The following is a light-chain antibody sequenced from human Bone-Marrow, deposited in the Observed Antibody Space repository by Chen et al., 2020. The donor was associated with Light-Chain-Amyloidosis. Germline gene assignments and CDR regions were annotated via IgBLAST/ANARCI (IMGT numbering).Light chain of an antibody. Sequence: SYVLPQPSSVSVAPAQTATIACGGNNIGPTSVHWYQQTPGPAPLLVVYDDSDRASGIPELLSGSNSGNTATLTISRVEAGDEDDYYCQVCDRSSDRPVFGGGTKLTVL. CDR1: NIGPTS. V-gene: IGLV3-21*02. CDR2: DDS. CDR3: QVCDRSSDRPV. J-gene: IGLJ3*02.